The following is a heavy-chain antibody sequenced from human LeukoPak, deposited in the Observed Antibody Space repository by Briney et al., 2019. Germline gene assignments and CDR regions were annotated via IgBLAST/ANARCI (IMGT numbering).Heavy chain of an antibody. J-gene: IGHJ4*02. D-gene: IGHD2-15*01. CDR2: ISSSSSYI. CDR1: GFTFRSYS. CDR3: ARESACSGGSCYSFDY. Sequence: GGSLRLSCAASGFTFRSYSMNWVRQAPGKGLEWVSSISSSSSYIYYADSVKGRFTISRDNAKNSLYLQMNSLRAEDTAVYYCARESACSGGSCYSFDYWGQGTLVTVSS. V-gene: IGHV3-21*01.